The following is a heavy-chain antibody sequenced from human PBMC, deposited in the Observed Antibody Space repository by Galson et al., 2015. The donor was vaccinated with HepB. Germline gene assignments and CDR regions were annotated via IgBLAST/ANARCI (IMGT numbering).Heavy chain of an antibody. D-gene: IGHD3-10*01. CDR1: GFTFSSYA. J-gene: IGHJ1*01. CDR2: ISYDGSNK. CDR3: ARDIVGFTMVRRNEYFQH. V-gene: IGHV3-30*04. Sequence: SLRLSCAASGFTFSSYAMHWVRQAPGKGLEWVAVISYDGSNKYYADSVKGRFTISRDNSKNTLYLQMNSLRAEDTAVYYCARDIVGFTMVRRNEYFQHWGQGTLVTVSS.